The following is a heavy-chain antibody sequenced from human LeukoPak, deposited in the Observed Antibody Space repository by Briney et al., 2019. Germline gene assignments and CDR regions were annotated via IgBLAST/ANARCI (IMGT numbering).Heavy chain of an antibody. D-gene: IGHD3-3*01. CDR1: GFTFSSYG. Sequence: PGRSLRLSCAASGFTFSSYGMHWVRQAPGKGLEWLAVIWYDGSKKYYADSVKGRFTISRDNSETTLYLQMNSLRAEDTAVYYCARDVRPDYGFWSSYPDNNWFDPWGQGTLVTVSS. CDR3: ARDVRPDYGFWSSYPDNNWFDP. J-gene: IGHJ5*02. CDR2: IWYDGSKK. V-gene: IGHV3-33*01.